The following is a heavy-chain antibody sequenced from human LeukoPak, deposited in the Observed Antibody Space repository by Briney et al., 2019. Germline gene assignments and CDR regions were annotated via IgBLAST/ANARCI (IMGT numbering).Heavy chain of an antibody. CDR3: ARDPLRVAGTGRYFDL. CDR2: SNDSGSTM. V-gene: IGHV3-48*03. D-gene: IGHD1-14*01. J-gene: IGHJ2*01. CDR1: GFTFSSYE. Sequence: GGSLRLSCAAFGFTFSSYEMNWVRQAPGKGLEWVSYSNDSGSTMYYADSLKGRFTISRDNAKNSLYLQMNSLRVEDTAVYYCARDPLRVAGTGRYFDLWGRGTLVTVSS.